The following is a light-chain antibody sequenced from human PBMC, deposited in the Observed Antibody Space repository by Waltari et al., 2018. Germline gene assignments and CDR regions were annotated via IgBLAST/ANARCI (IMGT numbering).Light chain of an antibody. J-gene: IGKJ1*01. CDR2: DAS. V-gene: IGKV3-11*01. CDR3: HQRANWPWT. Sequence: EIVLTQSPATLSLSPGERATLSCRASQSVSSSLAWYQQKPGQAPRLLIYDASNRATGIPARFSGSGSGTDFTLSISSLEPEDFAVYYCHQRANWPWTFGHGTKVEIK. CDR1: QSVSSS.